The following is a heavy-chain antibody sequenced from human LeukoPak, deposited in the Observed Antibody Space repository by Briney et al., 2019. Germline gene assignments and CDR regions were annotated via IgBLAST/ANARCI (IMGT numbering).Heavy chain of an antibody. CDR3: ASAKAGYSSGWLYYFDY. Sequence: GGSLRLSCAASGFTFSSYAMSWVRQAPGKGLEWVSAISGSGGSTYYADSVKGRFTISRDNSKNTLYLQMNSLRAEDTAVYYCASAKAGYSSGWLYYFDYWGQGTLVTVSS. J-gene: IGHJ4*02. D-gene: IGHD6-19*01. CDR2: ISGSGGST. CDR1: GFTFSSYA. V-gene: IGHV3-23*01.